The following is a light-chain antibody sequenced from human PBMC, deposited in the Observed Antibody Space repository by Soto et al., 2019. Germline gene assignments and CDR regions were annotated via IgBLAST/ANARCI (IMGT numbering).Light chain of an antibody. CDR3: QQSYKTPPT. V-gene: IGKV1-39*01. CDR1: QSISNF. J-gene: IGKJ5*01. Sequence: DIQMTQSPSSLSASVGDRVTITCRTSQSISNFLNWYQQKPGKAPKLLIYGASSLQSGVPSRFCGGGSGTDFTLTISSLQPEDFASYYCQQSYKTPPTFGQGTRLEIK. CDR2: GAS.